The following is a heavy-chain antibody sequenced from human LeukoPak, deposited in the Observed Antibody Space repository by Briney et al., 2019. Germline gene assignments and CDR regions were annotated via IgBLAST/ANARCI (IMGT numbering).Heavy chain of an antibody. CDR3: ARVERWLQVTVDY. CDR1: GFTFSDYY. D-gene: IGHD5-24*01. V-gene: IGHV3-11*01. Sequence: PGGSLRLSCAASGFTFSDYYMSWIRQAPGKGLEWVSYISSSGSTIYYADSVKGRFTISRDNAKNSLYLQMNSLRAEDTAVYYCARVERWLQVTVDYWGQGTLVTVSS. CDR2: ISSSGSTI. J-gene: IGHJ4*02.